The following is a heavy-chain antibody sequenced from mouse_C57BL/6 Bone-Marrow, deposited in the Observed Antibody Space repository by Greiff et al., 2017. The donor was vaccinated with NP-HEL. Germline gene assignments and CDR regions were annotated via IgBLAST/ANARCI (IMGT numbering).Heavy chain of an antibody. CDR1: GYTFTSYG. V-gene: IGHV1-81*01. Sequence: VQLQQSGAELARPGASVKLSCKASGYTFTSYGISWVKQRPGQGLEWIGEIYPRSGNTYYNEKFKGKATLTADKSSSTAYMELRSLTSEDSAVYFCARRKLTGTFAYWGQGTLVTVSA. CDR2: IYPRSGNT. CDR3: ARRKLTGTFAY. J-gene: IGHJ3*01. D-gene: IGHD4-1*01.